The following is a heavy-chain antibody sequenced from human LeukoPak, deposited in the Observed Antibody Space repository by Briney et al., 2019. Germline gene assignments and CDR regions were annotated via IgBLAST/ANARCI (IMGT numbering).Heavy chain of an antibody. CDR3: AKDAIVVPAPFDY. Sequence: GGSLRLSCAASGFTFSSYGMHWVRQAPGKGLEWVAFIRYDGSNKYYADSVKGRFTISRDNSKNTLYLQMNSLRAEDTAVYYCAKDAIVVPAPFDYWGQGTLVTVSS. V-gene: IGHV3-30*02. J-gene: IGHJ4*02. D-gene: IGHD2-2*01. CDR2: IRYDGSNK. CDR1: GFTFSSYG.